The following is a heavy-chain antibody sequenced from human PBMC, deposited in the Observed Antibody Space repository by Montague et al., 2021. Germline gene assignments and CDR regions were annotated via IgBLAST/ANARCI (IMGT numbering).Heavy chain of an antibody. CDR3: AKQDYFVSGTSYKGFDP. V-gene: IGHV4-59*08. CDR1: SGSIFHAH. J-gene: IGHJ5*02. Sequence: SETLSLTCTVSSGSIFHAHWSWVRQSPGKGLEWLGSMFYGGATSNNPSLKSRVTMSIDTSTNQFSLKLSFVTAADTAVYCCAKQDYFVSGTSYKGFDPWGQGILVTVSS. D-gene: IGHD3-10*01. CDR2: MFYGGAT.